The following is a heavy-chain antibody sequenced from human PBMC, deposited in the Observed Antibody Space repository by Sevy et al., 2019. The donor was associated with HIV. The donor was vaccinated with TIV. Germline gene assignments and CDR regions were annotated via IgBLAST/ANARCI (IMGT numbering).Heavy chain of an antibody. D-gene: IGHD3-22*01. CDR2: ISGTGGTT. CDR3: VKVTDSSTYYYSHYYYYMDV. V-gene: IGHV3-23*01. J-gene: IGHJ6*03. CDR1: GFSFNTYA. Sequence: GGSLRLSCAASGFSFNTYAMSWVRQAPGKGLEWVSSISGTGGTTYYAHSVKGRFTISRDNSKNTLYLQMNSLRDEDTVVYYCVKVTDSSTYYYSHYYYYMDVWGKGTSVTVSS.